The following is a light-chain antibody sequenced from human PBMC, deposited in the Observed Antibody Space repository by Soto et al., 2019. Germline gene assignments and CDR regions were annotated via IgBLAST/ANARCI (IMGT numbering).Light chain of an antibody. J-gene: IGKJ4*01. CDR3: QQYDNLPLT. Sequence: DIQMTQSPSSLSASVGDRVTITCQASQDISNYLNWYQQKPGKAPKLLIYDASNLETGVPSRFSGSGSGTDFTFTISSLQPEDIATYDGQQYDNLPLTFSGGTKVEIK. CDR2: DAS. V-gene: IGKV1-33*01. CDR1: QDISNY.